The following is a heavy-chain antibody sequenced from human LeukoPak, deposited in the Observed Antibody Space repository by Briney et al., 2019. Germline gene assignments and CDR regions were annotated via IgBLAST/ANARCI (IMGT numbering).Heavy chain of an antibody. CDR1: GVIISSYA. Sequence: GGSLRLSCAASGVIISSYAMSWVRQAPGKGLEWVSAINGRGDNTYYADFVKGRFTISRDNSRSTVYLQMNSLRTEDTAVYYCAKDRVSPGFNWFVPWGQATLVTVSS. CDR3: AKDRVSPGFNWFVP. J-gene: IGHJ5*02. CDR2: INGRGDNT. D-gene: IGHD3-16*01. V-gene: IGHV3-23*01.